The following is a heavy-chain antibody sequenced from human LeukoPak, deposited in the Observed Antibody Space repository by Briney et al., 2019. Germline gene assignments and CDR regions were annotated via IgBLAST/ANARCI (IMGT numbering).Heavy chain of an antibody. CDR1: GGTFSSYA. CDR2: IIPILSIP. V-gene: IGHV1-69*04. J-gene: IGHJ2*01. D-gene: IGHD2-21*02. CDR3: ATEAIVVVTARDYWYFDL. Sequence: ASVKVSCKASGGTFSSYAISWVRQAPGQGLEWMGRIIPILSIPNYAQKFQGRVTITADKSTTTAYMELSSLRSEDTAVYYCATEAIVVVTARDYWYFDLWGRGTLVTVSS.